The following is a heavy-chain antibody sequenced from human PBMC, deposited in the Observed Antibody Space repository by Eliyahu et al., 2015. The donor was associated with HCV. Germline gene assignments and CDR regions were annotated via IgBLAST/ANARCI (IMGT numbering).Heavy chain of an antibody. V-gene: IGHV4-59*01. D-gene: IGHD6-19*01. Sequence: QVQLQESGPGLVKPSETLSLTCTVSGXSITTYYWXWIRPPPGKGXEWIGXIPSXGRTNYNPSLKSRVTISVXASKNQFSLNLTSVTAADTAVYYCASGGGGIAVAGTGGWFDPWGQGTLVTVSS. CDR1: GXSITTYY. CDR2: IPSXGRT. CDR3: ASGGGGIAVAGTGGWFDP. J-gene: IGHJ5*02.